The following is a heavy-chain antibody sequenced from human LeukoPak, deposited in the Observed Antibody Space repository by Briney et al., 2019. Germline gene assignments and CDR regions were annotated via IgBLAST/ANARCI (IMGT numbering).Heavy chain of an antibody. CDR3: ARDPPITSHTYYYGMDV. V-gene: IGHV3-21*01. D-gene: IGHD3-16*01. J-gene: IGHJ6*02. Sequence: GGSLRLSCAASGFTFSSYSMNWFRQAPGKGLEWVSSISSSSSYIYYADSVKGRFTISRDNAKNSLYLQMNSLRAEDTAVYYCARDPPITSHTYYYGMDVWGQGTTVTVSS. CDR2: ISSSSSYI. CDR1: GFTFSSYS.